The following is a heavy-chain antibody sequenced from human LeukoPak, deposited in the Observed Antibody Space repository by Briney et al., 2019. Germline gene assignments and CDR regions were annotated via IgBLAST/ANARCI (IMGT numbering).Heavy chain of an antibody. CDR2: IYGSGST. D-gene: IGHD3-16*01. V-gene: IGHV4-4*07. CDR1: GGSISSYY. CDR3: ARRGEGDAYYFDY. Sequence: SETLSLTRTVSGGSISSYYWSWIRQPAGKGLEWIGRIYGSGSTNYNPSLKSRVTLSVDTSKSQFSLKLGSVTAADTAVYYCARRGEGDAYYFDYWGQGTLVTVSS. J-gene: IGHJ4*02.